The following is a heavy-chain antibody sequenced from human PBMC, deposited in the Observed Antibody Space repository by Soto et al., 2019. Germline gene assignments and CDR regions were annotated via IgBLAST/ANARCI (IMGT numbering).Heavy chain of an antibody. Sequence: GESLKISCEGSGFIFSKYKIGWVRQMPGKGLEWMGIINPDDSDTRYSPSFQGQVTISADKSISTAYLQWSSLKASDTAMYYCARSYGDSYYYYYGMDVWGQGTTVTV. CDR2: INPDDSDT. J-gene: IGHJ6*02. V-gene: IGHV5-51*01. D-gene: IGHD4-17*01. CDR1: GFIFSKYK. CDR3: ARSYGDSYYYYYGMDV.